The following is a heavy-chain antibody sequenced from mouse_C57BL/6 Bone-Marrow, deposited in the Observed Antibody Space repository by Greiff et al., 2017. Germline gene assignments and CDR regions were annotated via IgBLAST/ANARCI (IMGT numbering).Heavy chain of an antibody. Sequence: VQVVESGGDLVKPGGSLKLSCAASGFTFSSYGMSWVRQTPDKRLEWVATISSGGSSTYYPDSVKGRFTISRDNAKNPLYLQMSSLKSEDTAMYYCARDYYGSSGVDYWGQGTTLTVSS. V-gene: IGHV5-6*01. J-gene: IGHJ2*01. CDR1: GFTFSSYG. CDR3: ARDYYGSSGVDY. CDR2: ISSGGSST. D-gene: IGHD1-1*01.